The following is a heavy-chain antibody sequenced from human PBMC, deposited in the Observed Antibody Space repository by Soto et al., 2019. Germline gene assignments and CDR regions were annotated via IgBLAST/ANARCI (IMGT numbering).Heavy chain of an antibody. D-gene: IGHD3-22*01. CDR3: ARVINYYDSSGYYLEDAFDI. Sequence: GGSLRLSCAASEFTFSNYGIHWVRQAPGKGLEWVAAISHDGNYQNYVDSVKGRFTISRDNSKNTLYLQMNSLRAEDTAVYYCARVINYYDSSGYYLEDAFDIWGQGTMVTVSS. J-gene: IGHJ3*02. CDR2: ISHDGNYQ. CDR1: EFTFSNYG. V-gene: IGHV3-30*03.